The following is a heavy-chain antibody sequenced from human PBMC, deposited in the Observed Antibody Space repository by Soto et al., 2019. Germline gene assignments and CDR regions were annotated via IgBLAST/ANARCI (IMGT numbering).Heavy chain of an antibody. CDR1: GDMFDTYT. Sequence: QVQLVQSGAEVKKPGSSVRVSCTASGDMFDTYTITWMRQAPGRGLEWVGGIVPRSAKANYAQKFEGRVAISADESRSRAYMELGRLRREGAAVYDCASEGLGVVPTAVNSDRDDDAVDVGGQGTTVTAAS. CDR2: IVPRSAKA. V-gene: IGHV1-69*12. D-gene: IGHD3-3*01. J-gene: IGHJ6*02. CDR3: ASEGLGVVPTAVNSDRDDDAVDV.